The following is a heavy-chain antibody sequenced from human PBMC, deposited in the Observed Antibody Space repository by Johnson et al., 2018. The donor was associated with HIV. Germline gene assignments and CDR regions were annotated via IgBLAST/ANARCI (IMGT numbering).Heavy chain of an antibody. CDR2: ISWDGGST. CDR1: GFTFDDYT. Sequence: VQLVESGGVVVQPGGSLRLSCAASGFTFDDYTMHWVRQAPGKGLEWVSLISWDGGSTYYAYSVKGRFTISRDNSKNSLYLQMNSLRTEDTALYYCARDTIRELQLPDGFDVWGQGTMVTVSS. V-gene: IGHV3-43*01. D-gene: IGHD1-7*01. J-gene: IGHJ3*01. CDR3: ARDTIRELQLPDGFDV.